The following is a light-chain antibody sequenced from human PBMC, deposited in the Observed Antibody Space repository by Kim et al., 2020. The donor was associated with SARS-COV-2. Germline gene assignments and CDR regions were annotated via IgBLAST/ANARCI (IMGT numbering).Light chain of an antibody. Sequence: SYELTQPPSVSVSPGQTASITCSGDKLGDKYTCWYQQKSGQSPVLVIFHDNKRPSGIYERISGFNSGNTATLTISGTQSMDEADYYCQTWDSTNVVFGGGTKLTVL. CDR1: KLGDKY. CDR3: QTWDSTNVV. CDR2: HDN. J-gene: IGLJ2*01. V-gene: IGLV3-1*01.